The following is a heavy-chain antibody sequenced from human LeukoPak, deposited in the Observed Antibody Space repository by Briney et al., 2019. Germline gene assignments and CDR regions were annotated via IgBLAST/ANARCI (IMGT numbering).Heavy chain of an antibody. V-gene: IGHV3-9*01. CDR3: AKHMRATNTYSFFGLDV. CDR1: GFTFNDYG. D-gene: IGHD1-26*01. CDR2: INWNGGGT. J-gene: IGHJ6*02. Sequence: GGSLTLSCAATGFTFNDYGMHWVRQPPGKGLEWVSSINWNGGGTDYADSVKGRFTISRDNAKNSLYLQLSSLRPEDTALYYCAKHMRATNTYSFFGLDVWGQGTTVTVSS.